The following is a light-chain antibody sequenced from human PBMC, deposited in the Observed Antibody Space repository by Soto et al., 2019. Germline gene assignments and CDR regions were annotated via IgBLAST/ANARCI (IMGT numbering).Light chain of an antibody. CDR2: GAS. Sequence: EIVITQSPATLSVSPGERATLSCRSSQSVSSSLAWYQQKPGQAPRLLIYGASTRATGIPARFSGSGSGTEFTLTISSLQSEDFAVYYCQQYNNWPSWTFGQGTKVDI. CDR1: QSVSSS. J-gene: IGKJ1*01. CDR3: QQYNNWPSWT. V-gene: IGKV3-15*01.